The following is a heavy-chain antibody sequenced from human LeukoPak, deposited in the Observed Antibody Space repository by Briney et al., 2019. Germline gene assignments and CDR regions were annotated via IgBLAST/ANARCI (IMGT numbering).Heavy chain of an antibody. CDR2: IYYSGST. V-gene: IGHV4-59*01. Sequence: SETLCLTCAVSGCSISSYYRCWVRQPPGKGLEWIGYIYYSGSTNYNPSLKSRVTISVDTSKNQFSLKLSSVTAADTAVYYCARDLFDYYDGSGYFDHWGQGTLVTVSS. D-gene: IGHD3-22*01. J-gene: IGHJ4*02. CDR1: GCSISSYY. CDR3: ARDLFDYYDGSGYFDH.